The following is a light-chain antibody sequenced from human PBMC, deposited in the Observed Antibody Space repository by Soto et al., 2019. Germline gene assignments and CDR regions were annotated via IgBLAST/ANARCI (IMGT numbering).Light chain of an antibody. J-gene: IGKJ4*01. CDR3: QQLNNYPST. CDR2: GAS. CDR1: QSVSNNY. Sequence: EIVLTQSPGSLSLSPGERATLSCRASQSVSNNYLAWYQQKPGQAPRLLIYGASSRATGIPDRFSGSGSGTDFTLTISRLEPEDFATYFCQQLNNYPSTFGGGTKVEIK. V-gene: IGKV3-20*01.